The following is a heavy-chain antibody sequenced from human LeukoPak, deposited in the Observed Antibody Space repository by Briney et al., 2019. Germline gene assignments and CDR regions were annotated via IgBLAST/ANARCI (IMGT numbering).Heavy chain of an antibody. J-gene: IGHJ4*02. Sequence: GGSLRLSCAASEFTFSNYVMNWVRQAPGKGLEWVSSISSSSTYIHYADSVKGRFTISRDNSKNSLFLQMSSLRAEDTAVYYCARDPGNYYGSGTYYDYWGQGTLVTVSS. CDR3: ARDPGNYYGSGTYYDY. CDR2: ISSSSTYI. V-gene: IGHV3-21*01. CDR1: EFTFSNYV. D-gene: IGHD3-10*01.